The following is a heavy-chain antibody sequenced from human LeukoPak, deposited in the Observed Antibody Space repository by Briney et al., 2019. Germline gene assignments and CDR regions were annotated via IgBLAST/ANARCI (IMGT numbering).Heavy chain of an antibody. V-gene: IGHV3-48*03. Sequence: GGSLRLSCAASGFTFSSYEMNWVRQAPGKGLEWVSYISSSGSTIYYADSVKGRFTISRDNAKNSLSLQVNSLSAEDTAVYYCARGTMFPYYFDYWGQGTLVTVSS. CDR3: ARGTMFPYYFDY. D-gene: IGHD3-10*02. CDR2: ISSSGSTI. J-gene: IGHJ4*02. CDR1: GFTFSSYE.